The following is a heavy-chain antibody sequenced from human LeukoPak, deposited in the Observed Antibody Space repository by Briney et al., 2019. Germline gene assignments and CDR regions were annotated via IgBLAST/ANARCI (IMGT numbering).Heavy chain of an antibody. D-gene: IGHD6-6*01. CDR1: GYTFTSYG. CDR2: ISAYNGNT. J-gene: IGHJ5*02. V-gene: IGHV1-18*01. CDR3: ASWQRSIAASPLTNNWFDP. Sequence: GASVKASCKASGYTFTSYGISWVRQAPGQGLEWMGWISAYNGNTNYAQKLQGRVTMTTDTSTSTAYMELRSLRSDDTAVYYCASWQRSIAASPLTNNWFDPWGQGTLVIVSS.